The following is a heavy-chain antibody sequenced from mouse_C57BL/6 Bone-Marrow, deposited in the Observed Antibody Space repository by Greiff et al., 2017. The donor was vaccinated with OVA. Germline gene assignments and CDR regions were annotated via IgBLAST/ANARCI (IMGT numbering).Heavy chain of an antibody. D-gene: IGHD2-3*01. CDR2: IRSKSNNYAT. CDR3: VRNYDGYLPYYAMDY. CDR1: GFSFNTYA. J-gene: IGHJ4*01. V-gene: IGHV10-1*01. Sequence: EVQLQESGGGLVQPKGSLKLSCAASGFSFNTYAMNWVRQAPGKGLEWVARIRSKSNNYATYYADSVKDRFTISRDDSESMLYLQMNNLKTEDTAMYYCVRNYDGYLPYYAMDYWGQGTSVTVSS.